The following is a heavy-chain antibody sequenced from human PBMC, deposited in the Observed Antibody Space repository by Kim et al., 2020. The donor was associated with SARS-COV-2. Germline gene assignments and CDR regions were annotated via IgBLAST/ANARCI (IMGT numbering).Heavy chain of an antibody. J-gene: IGHJ6*03. V-gene: IGHV3-43*01. Sequence: VKGRFTISRDNSKNSLYLQMNSLRTEDTALYYCAKDGGSYYDYYYYYMDVWGKGTTVTVSS. D-gene: IGHD1-26*01. CDR3: AKDGGSYYDYYYYYMDV.